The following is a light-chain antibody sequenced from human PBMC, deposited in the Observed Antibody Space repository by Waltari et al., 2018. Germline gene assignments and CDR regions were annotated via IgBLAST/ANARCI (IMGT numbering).Light chain of an antibody. Sequence: EIVLTQSPATLSLSPGERATLSCRASQSVSSYLAWYQQKPGQAPRLLIYDASNRATGIPARFSGSGSGTDLTLTISSLEPEDFAVYYCQQRSNWPTPTFGGGTKVEIK. J-gene: IGKJ4*01. CDR1: QSVSSY. V-gene: IGKV3-11*01. CDR3: QQRSNWPTPT. CDR2: DAS.